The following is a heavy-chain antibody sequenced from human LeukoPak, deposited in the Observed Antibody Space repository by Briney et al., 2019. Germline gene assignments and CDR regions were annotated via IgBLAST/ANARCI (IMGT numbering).Heavy chain of an antibody. CDR2: INQGGSDK. V-gene: IGHV3-7*01. CDR3: TRERSRAEDD. CDR1: GFTFSGHW. Sequence: PGGSLRLSCAASGFTFSGHWMSWVRQAPGKGLEWVAKINQGGSDKYYVASVKGRFTISRDNANNLLYLQMNSLRGEDTAVYYWTRERSRAEDDWGQGTLVTVSS. J-gene: IGHJ4*02. D-gene: IGHD1-14*01.